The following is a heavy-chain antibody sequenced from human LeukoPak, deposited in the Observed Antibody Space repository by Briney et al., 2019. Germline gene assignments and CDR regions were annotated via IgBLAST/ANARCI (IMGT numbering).Heavy chain of an antibody. CDR3: ARVVPMYSSDWYDDY. D-gene: IGHD6-19*01. CDR2: IYYSGST. V-gene: IGHV4-39*01. CDR1: GGSISSSSYY. Sequence: PSETLSLTCTVSGGSISSSSYYWGWIRQPPGKGLEWIGTIYYSGSTYHNPSLKSRVTISVDTSKNQFSLKLSSVTAADTAVYYCARVVPMYSSDWYDDYWGQGTLVTVSS. J-gene: IGHJ4*02.